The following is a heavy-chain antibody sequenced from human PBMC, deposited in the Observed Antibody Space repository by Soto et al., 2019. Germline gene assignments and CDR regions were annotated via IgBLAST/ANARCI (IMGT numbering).Heavy chain of an antibody. D-gene: IGHD6-19*01. CDR2: INAGNGNT. Sequence: QVQLVQSGAEVKKPGASVKVSCKASGYTFTSYAIHWVRQAPGQRLEWMGWINAGNGNTKYSQKFQDRVTITRDTSASSAYMELSSLRSEDTAVYYCARDLGGWPDYWGQGTLVTVSS. CDR1: GYTFTSYA. CDR3: ARDLGGWPDY. J-gene: IGHJ4*02. V-gene: IGHV1-3*01.